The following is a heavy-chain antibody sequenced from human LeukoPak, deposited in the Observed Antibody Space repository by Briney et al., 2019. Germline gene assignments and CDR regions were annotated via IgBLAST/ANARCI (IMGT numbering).Heavy chain of an antibody. D-gene: IGHD3-3*01. V-gene: IGHV3-30-3*01. CDR2: ISYDGSNK. CDR1: GFTFSSYA. Sequence: GRSLRLSCAASGFTFSSYAMHWVRQAPGKGLEWVGVISYDGSNKYYADSVKGRFTISRDNSKNTLYLQMNSLRAEDTAVYYCARHRGPTLYNTVYFDCWGQGTLVTVSS. CDR3: ARHRGPTLYNTVYFDC. J-gene: IGHJ4*02.